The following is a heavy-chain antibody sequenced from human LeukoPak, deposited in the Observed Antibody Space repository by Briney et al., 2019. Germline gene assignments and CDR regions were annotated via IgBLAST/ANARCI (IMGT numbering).Heavy chain of an antibody. D-gene: IGHD2-15*01. J-gene: IGHJ6*04. CDR1: GFTFSTHW. CDR2: IKQDGSDK. V-gene: IGHV3-7*01. Sequence: GGSLRLSCAASGFTFSTHWMSWVRQAPGKGPEWVANIKQDGSDKYCVDSVKGRFTISRDNAKNSLYLQMNSLRAEDTAVYYCARQEYCSGNCFYNMDVWGKGTTVTVSS. CDR3: ARQEYCSGNCFYNMDV.